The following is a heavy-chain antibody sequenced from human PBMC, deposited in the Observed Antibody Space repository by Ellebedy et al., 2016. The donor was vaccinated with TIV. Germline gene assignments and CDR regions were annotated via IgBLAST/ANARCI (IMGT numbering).Heavy chain of an antibody. V-gene: IGHV4-39*07. CDR3: AREVVGTTRYFAS. D-gene: IGHD1-26*01. CDR1: GGSITSSSFY. CDR2: IYYTGTN. J-gene: IGHJ4*02. Sequence: SETLSLXXNVSGGSITSSSFYWGWIRQPPGKGLEWIGSIYYTGTNYYTPSLKTRVTMSVDTSKNQFSLKLNSVTAADTAVYYCAREVVGTTRYFASWGRGTLVTVSS.